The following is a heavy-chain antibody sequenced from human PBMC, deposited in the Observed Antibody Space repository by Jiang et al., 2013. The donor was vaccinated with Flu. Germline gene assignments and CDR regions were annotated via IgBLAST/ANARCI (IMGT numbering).Heavy chain of an antibody. CDR3: ARPADYGDYVSPSGDAFDI. CDR2: TYYSGST. J-gene: IGHJ3*02. V-gene: IGHV4-39*01. Sequence: PGLVKPSETLSLTCTVSGGSISSSSYYWGWIRQPPGRGLEWIGSTYYSGSTYXNPSLKSRVTISVDTSKNQFSLKLSSVTAADTAVYYCARPADYGDYVSPSGDAFDIWGQGTMVTVSS. CDR1: GGSISSSSYY. D-gene: IGHD4-17*01.